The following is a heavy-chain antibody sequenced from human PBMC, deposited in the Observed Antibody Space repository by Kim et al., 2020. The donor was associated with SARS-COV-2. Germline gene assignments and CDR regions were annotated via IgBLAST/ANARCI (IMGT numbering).Heavy chain of an antibody. V-gene: IGHV1-18*04. J-gene: IGHJ6*01. D-gene: IGHD3-22*01. CDR3: AGGGESGYYFGRSDF. Sequence: ASVKVSCNASAYTFTSYGIARVRQAPGQGLEWMGWIRPDNGNRYYAQEFQGRVTMTTDTYTGTVYMELTNLRSVDTAVYYLAGGGESGYYFGRSDFWG. CDR1: AYTFTSYG. CDR2: IRPDNGNR.